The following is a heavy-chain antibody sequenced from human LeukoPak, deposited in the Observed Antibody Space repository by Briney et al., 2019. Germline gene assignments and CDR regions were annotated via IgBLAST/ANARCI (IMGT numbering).Heavy chain of an antibody. CDR3: ASLSRDYCSSTSCSYYFDY. J-gene: IGHJ4*02. CDR2: IYYSGST. V-gene: IGHV4-59*01. CDR1: GGSISSYY. Sequence: SETLSLTCTVSGGSISSYYWSRIRQPPGKGLEWIGYIYYSGSTNYNPSLKGRVTISVDTSKNQFSLKLSSVTAADTAVYYCASLSRDYCSSTSCSYYFDYWGQGTLVTVSS. D-gene: IGHD2-2*01.